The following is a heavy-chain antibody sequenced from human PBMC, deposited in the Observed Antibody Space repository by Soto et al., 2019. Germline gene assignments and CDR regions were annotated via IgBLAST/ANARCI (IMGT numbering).Heavy chain of an antibody. J-gene: IGHJ3*02. Sequence: GGSLRLSWEASGFNVGDEFINWVRQAPGKGLEWVSVLYTGGNTYYADSVKGRFSISRDNSKNTVYLQMNSLRVEDTAVYYCARDIVRLGDLSVGGFDIWGQGTMVTVSS. CDR3: ARDIVRLGDLSVGGFDI. V-gene: IGHV3-53*01. D-gene: IGHD3-16*01. CDR1: GFNVGDEF. CDR2: LYTGGNT.